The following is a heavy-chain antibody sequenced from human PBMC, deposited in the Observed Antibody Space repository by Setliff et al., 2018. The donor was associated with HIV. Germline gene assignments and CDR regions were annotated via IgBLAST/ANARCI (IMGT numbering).Heavy chain of an antibody. CDR2: IYYSGST. D-gene: IGHD3-22*01. CDR3: ARLERITMIVVVIDYFDY. Sequence: PSETLSLTCTVSGGSISSSSYYWGWIRQPPGKGLEWIGSIYYSGSTYYNPSLKSRVTISVDTSKNQFSLKLSSVTAADTAVYYCARLERITMIVVVIDYFDYWGQGTLVTVSS. J-gene: IGHJ4*02. V-gene: IGHV4-39*01. CDR1: GGSISSSSYY.